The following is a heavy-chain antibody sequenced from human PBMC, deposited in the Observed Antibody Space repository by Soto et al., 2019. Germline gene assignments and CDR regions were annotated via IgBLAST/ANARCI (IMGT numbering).Heavy chain of an antibody. CDR1: GGSFSGYY. Sequence: SETLSLTCAVYGGSFSGYYWSWIRQPPGKGLEWIGEINHSGSTNYNPSLKSRVTISVDTSKNQFSLKLSSVTAADTAVYYCARYYDILTGYGMDVWGQGTTVTGS. D-gene: IGHD3-9*01. CDR2: INHSGST. V-gene: IGHV4-34*01. J-gene: IGHJ6*02. CDR3: ARYYDILTGYGMDV.